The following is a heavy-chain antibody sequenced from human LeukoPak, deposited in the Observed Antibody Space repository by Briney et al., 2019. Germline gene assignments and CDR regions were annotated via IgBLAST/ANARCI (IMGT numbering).Heavy chain of an antibody. CDR3: ARKRLYCGGDCYSIDY. J-gene: IGHJ4*02. V-gene: IGHV1-18*01. Sequence: ASVKVSCKASGYTFTSYGISWVRQAPGQGLEWMGWISAYNGNTNYAQKLQGRVTMTTDTSTSTAYMELRSLRSDDTAVYYCARKRLYCGGDCYSIDYWGQGTLVTVSS. CDR2: ISAYNGNT. CDR1: GYTFTSYG. D-gene: IGHD2-21*01.